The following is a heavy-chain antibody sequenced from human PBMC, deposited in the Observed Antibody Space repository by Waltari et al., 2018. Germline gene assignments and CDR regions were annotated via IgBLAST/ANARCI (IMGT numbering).Heavy chain of an antibody. V-gene: IGHV4-34*01. CDR3: ARGVAALRYSSSSHKQGWFDP. CDR2: INHSGST. J-gene: IGHJ5*02. CDR1: GGSFSGYY. D-gene: IGHD6-6*01. Sequence: QVQLQQWGAGLLKPSATLSLTCAVYGGSFSGYYWSWIRQPPGTGLEWIGEINHSGSTNYNPSLKSRVTISVDTSKNQFSLKLSSVTAADTAVYYCARGVAALRYSSSSHKQGWFDPWGQGTLVTVSS.